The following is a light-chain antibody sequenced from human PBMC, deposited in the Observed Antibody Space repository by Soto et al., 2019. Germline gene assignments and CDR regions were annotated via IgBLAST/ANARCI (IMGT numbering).Light chain of an antibody. Sequence: QPVLTQPPSASGTPGQRVTISCSGSSSNIGRNSVNWYKQLPGAAPKLLVYNNNQRPSGVPDRFSGSKSDTSASLAISGLQFEDEAVYYCAAWDDSLSGPVFGGGTKLTVL. CDR2: NNN. J-gene: IGLJ3*02. CDR3: AAWDDSLSGPV. CDR1: SSNIGRNS. V-gene: IGLV1-44*01.